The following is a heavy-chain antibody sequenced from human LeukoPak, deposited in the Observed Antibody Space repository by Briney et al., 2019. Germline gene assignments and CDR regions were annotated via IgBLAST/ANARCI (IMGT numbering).Heavy chain of an antibody. CDR3: ARGATTGYYNVKLDY. D-gene: IGHD3-9*01. CDR2: IYYSGST. Sequence: SETLSLTCTVSGGSISSYYWSWVRQPPGKGLEWIGDIYYSGSTNYNPSLQSRVTISVDTSKNQFSLKLSSVTAADTAVYYCARGATTGYYNVKLDYWGQGTLVTVSS. CDR1: GGSISSYY. J-gene: IGHJ4*02. V-gene: IGHV4-59*08.